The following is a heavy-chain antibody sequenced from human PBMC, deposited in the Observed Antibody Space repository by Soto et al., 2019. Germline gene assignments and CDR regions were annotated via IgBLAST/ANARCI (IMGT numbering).Heavy chain of an antibody. CDR2: IYYSGST. J-gene: IGHJ6*02. Sequence: PSETLSLTCTVSGGSISSYYWSWIRQPPGKGLEWIGYIYYSGSTNYNPSLKSRVTISVDTSKNQFSLKLSSVTAADTAVYYCAKDPKPGSGYYYDYYYYGMDVWGQGTTVT. CDR1: GGSISSYY. V-gene: IGHV4-59*12. CDR3: AKDPKPGSGYYYDYYYYGMDV. D-gene: IGHD3-22*01.